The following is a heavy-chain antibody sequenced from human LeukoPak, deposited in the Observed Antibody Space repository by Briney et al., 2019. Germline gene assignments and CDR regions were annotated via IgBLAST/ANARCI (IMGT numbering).Heavy chain of an antibody. J-gene: IGHJ4*02. V-gene: IGHV1-69*13. CDR3: ARARGGVSFFDY. CDR2: IIPIFGTA. CDR1: GYTFTSYD. Sequence: SVKVSCKASGYTFTSYDINWVRQATGQGLEWMGGIIPIFGTANYAQKFQGRVTITADESTSTAYMELSSLRSEDTAVYYCARARGGVSFFDYWGQGTLVTVSS. D-gene: IGHD1-26*01.